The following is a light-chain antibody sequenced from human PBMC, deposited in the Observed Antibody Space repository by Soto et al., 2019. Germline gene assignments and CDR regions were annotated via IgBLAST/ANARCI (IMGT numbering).Light chain of an antibody. CDR1: TSDVGRYNY. CDR3: SSYTSSSTGV. CDR2: DVS. V-gene: IGLV2-14*01. Sequence: QSVLTQPASVSGSPGQSITISCTGTTSDVGRYNYVSWYQQHPGKAPKLIIYDVSNRPSGVSNRFSGSKSGNTASLTISGLQAEDEADYYCSSYTSSSTGVFGTGTKVTVL. J-gene: IGLJ1*01.